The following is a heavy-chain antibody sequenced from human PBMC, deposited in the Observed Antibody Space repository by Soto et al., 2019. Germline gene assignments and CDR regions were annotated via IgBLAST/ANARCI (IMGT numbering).Heavy chain of an antibody. CDR3: ARDLGHCGGDCYAY. Sequence: QVQLVESGGGVVQPGRSLRLSCAASGFTFSSYAMHWVRQAPGKGLEWVAVISYDGSNKYYADSVKGRFTISRDNSKNTLYLQMNSLRAEDTAVYYCARDLGHCGGDCYAYWGQGTLVTVSS. D-gene: IGHD2-21*02. CDR2: ISYDGSNK. J-gene: IGHJ4*02. V-gene: IGHV3-30-3*01. CDR1: GFTFSSYA.